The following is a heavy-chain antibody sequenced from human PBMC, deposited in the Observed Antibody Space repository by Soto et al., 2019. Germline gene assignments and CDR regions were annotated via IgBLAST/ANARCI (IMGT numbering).Heavy chain of an antibody. CDR2: IYYSGST. V-gene: IGHV4-59*01. CDR1: GGSISSYY. D-gene: IGHD3-16*01. J-gene: IGHJ3*02. Sequence: SETLSLTCTVSGGSISSYYWSWIRQPPGKGLEWIGYIYYSGSTNYNPSLKSRVTISVDTSKNQFSLKLSSVTAADTAVYYCAREVDYAVRAFDIWGQGTMVTVSS. CDR3: AREVDYAVRAFDI.